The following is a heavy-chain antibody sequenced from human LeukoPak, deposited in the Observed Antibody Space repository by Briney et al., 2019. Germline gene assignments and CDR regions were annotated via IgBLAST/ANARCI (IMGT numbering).Heavy chain of an antibody. Sequence: GSSVKVSCKASGGTFSSYAISWVRQAPGQGLEWMGGIIPIFGTANYAQKFQGRVTITADESTSTAYMELSSLRSEDTAVYYCARGHFDWLLPYYYYYYMDVWGKGTTVTVSS. CDR1: GGTFSSYA. D-gene: IGHD3-9*01. CDR3: ARGHFDWLLPYYYYYYMDV. CDR2: IIPIFGTA. J-gene: IGHJ6*03. V-gene: IGHV1-69*01.